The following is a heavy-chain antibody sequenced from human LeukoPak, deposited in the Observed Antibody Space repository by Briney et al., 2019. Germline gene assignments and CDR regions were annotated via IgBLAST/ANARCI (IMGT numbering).Heavy chain of an antibody. CDR2: IRFDGSNE. V-gene: IGHV3-30*02. Sequence: GGSLRLSCAASGFTFSSYGMHWVRQSPGKGLEWVAFIRFDGSNEYYVDPVKGRFTISRDNSKNTVSLQMNYLRAEDTAIYYCAKGNCGGDCHSFFYFYMDVWGKGTMVTVSS. CDR1: GFTFSSYG. CDR3: AKGNCGGDCHSFFYFYMDV. J-gene: IGHJ6*03. D-gene: IGHD2-21*02.